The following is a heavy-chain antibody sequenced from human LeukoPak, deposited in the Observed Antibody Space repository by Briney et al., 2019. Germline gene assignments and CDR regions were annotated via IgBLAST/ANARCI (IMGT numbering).Heavy chain of an antibody. CDR2: IYHSGST. Sequence: SQTLSLTCTVSGGSINSGDYYWSWLRQSPGKVLEWIGCIYHSGSTYYNPSLKSRVTISVDRSKNQFSLKLNSVTAADTAVYYCAASGSYVGTIDSWGQGTLVTVSS. J-gene: IGHJ4*02. V-gene: IGHV4-30-2*02. CDR3: AASGSYVGTIDS. CDR1: GGSINSGDYY. D-gene: IGHD6-6*01.